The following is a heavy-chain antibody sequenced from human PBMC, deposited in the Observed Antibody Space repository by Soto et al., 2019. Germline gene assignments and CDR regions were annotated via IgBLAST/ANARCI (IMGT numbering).Heavy chain of an antibody. Sequence: EVQLLESGGGLVQPGGSLRLSCAASGFTFSSYAMSWVRQAPGKGLEWVSAISGSGGSTYYADSVKGRFTISRDNSKNTLYLQMNSLRAEDTAVYYCANDSLGYKGPYGFDHWGQGTLVTVSS. CDR2: ISGSGGST. CDR1: GFTFSSYA. D-gene: IGHD5-12*01. V-gene: IGHV3-23*01. CDR3: ANDSLGYKGPYGFDH. J-gene: IGHJ5*02.